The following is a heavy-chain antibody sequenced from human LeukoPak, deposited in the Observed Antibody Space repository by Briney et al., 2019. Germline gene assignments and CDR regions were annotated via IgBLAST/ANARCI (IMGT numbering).Heavy chain of an antibody. CDR2: INPGGSSI. J-gene: IGHJ4*02. V-gene: IGHV3-74*01. D-gene: IGHD2-2*01. CDR1: GFTFSSYW. CDR3: AKGGYQLLRYFDY. Sequence: GGSLRLSCAASGFTFSSYWMHWVRQVPGKGLVWVARINPGGSSITYADSVKGRFTISRDNSKNTLYLQMNSLRAEDTAVYYCAKGGYQLLRYFDYWGQGTLVTVSS.